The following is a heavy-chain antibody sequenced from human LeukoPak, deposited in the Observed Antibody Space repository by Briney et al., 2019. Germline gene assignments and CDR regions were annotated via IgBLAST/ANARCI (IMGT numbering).Heavy chain of an antibody. J-gene: IGHJ4*02. D-gene: IGHD2-2*01. Sequence: GGSLRLSCAASGFTFSSYGMHWVRQAPGKGLEWVSAISGSGGSTYYADSVKGRFTISRDNSKNTLYLQMNSLRAEDTAVYYYAKVTSLGFFDYWGQGTLVTVSS. CDR2: ISGSGGST. CDR3: AKVTSLGFFDY. V-gene: IGHV3-23*01. CDR1: GFTFSSYG.